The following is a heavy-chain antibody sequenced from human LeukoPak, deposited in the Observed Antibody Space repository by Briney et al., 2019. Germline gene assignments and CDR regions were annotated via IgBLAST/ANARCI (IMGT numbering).Heavy chain of an antibody. J-gene: IGHJ6*02. D-gene: IGHD2-21*01. Sequence: PGGSLRLSCAASGFTFSSYSMNWVRQAPGKGLEWVSSISSSSYIYYADSVKGRFTISRDNAKNSLYLQMNSLRAEDTAVYHCARDRRGVVISYGMDVWGQGTTVTVSS. CDR3: ARDRRGVVISYGMDV. CDR1: GFTFSSYS. V-gene: IGHV3-21*01. CDR2: ISSSSYI.